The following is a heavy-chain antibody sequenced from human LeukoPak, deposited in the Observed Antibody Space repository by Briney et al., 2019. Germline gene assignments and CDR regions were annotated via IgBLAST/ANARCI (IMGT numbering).Heavy chain of an antibody. D-gene: IGHD3-10*01. CDR2: VSGSGGAT. J-gene: IGHJ4*02. V-gene: IGHV3-23*01. CDR1: GFTFSSCG. Sequence: PGGSLRLSCATSGFTFSSCGMNWVRQAPGKGLEWVSSVSGSGGATYYADSVKGRFTISRDNSKNTLYLQMNSLRAEDTAVYYCARADRGLLDYWGQGTLVTVSS. CDR3: ARADRGLLDY.